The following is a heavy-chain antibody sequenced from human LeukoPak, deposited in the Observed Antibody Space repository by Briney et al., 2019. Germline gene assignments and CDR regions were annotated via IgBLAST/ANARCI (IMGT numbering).Heavy chain of an antibody. CDR2: ISDDGLNT. V-gene: IGHV3-30*03. D-gene: IGHD1-14*01. CDR3: ARRHLRGNTLRGGHHLDP. CDR1: GFTFNSHG. J-gene: IGHJ5*02. Sequence: GTSLRLSCSTSGFTFNSHGFHWVRQAPGKGLEWVAAISDDGLNTFYIDSVKGRFTISRDDSKNAVSLQMTSLRSEDTAMYYCARRHLRGNTLRGGHHLDPWGLGTLVTVSS.